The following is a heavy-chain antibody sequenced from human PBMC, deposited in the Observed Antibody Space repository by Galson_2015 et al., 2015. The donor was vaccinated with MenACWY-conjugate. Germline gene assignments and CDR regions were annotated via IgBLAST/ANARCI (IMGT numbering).Heavy chain of an antibody. CDR2: INRDGGGT. V-gene: IGHV3-7*01. Sequence: SLRLSCAASGFTFDSQRMSWVRQAPGKRLEWVTNINRDGGGTYYASSVKGRFTISKDNAENSLYLQMNSLRAEDTAIYYCARIIHDGLDYWGQGTLVTVSS. D-gene: IGHD1-1*01. CDR3: ARIIHDGLDY. CDR1: GFTFDSQR. J-gene: IGHJ4*02.